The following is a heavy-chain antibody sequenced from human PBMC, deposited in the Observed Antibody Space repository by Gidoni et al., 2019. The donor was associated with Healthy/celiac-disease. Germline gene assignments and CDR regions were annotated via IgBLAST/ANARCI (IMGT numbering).Heavy chain of an antibody. CDR3: AREGEYCSSTSCYGIGFDP. CDR1: GYTFTGYY. CDR2: INPNSGGT. J-gene: IGHJ5*02. Sequence: QVQLVQSGAEVKKPGASVKVSCKASGYTFTGYYMPWVRQAPGQGLEWMGWINPNSGGTNYAQKFQGRVTMTRDTSISTAYMELSRLRSDDTAVYYCAREGEYCSSTSCYGIGFDPWGQGTLVTVSS. V-gene: IGHV1-2*02. D-gene: IGHD2-2*01.